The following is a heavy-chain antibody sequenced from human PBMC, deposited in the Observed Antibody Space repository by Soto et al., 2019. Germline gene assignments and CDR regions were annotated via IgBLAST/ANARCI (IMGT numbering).Heavy chain of an antibody. J-gene: IGHJ5*02. V-gene: IGHV3-9*01. CDR3: AAPAPRGWLVS. D-gene: IGHD6-19*01. CDR1: GFTFDDYA. CDR2: ITWDSLSL. Sequence: EVQLVESGGGLVQPGRSLRLSCAASGFTFDDYAMHWVRQTPGKGLEWVSGITWDSLSLAYADSVKGRFTISRDNAKNSLYLQMNSLSAEDTAFYYCAAPAPRGWLVSWGQGTLVTVSS.